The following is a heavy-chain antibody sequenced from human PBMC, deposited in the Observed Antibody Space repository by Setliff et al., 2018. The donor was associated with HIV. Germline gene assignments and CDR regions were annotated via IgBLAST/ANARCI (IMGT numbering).Heavy chain of an antibody. CDR2: VHHSGST. J-gene: IGHJ4*02. D-gene: IGHD1-20*01. V-gene: IGHV4-38-2*01. Sequence: SETLSLTCAVSGYSISTAYYWAWIRQPPGKGLEWIGGVHHSGSTHYNPSLRSRVTISPQTSKNQFSLELTSVTAADTAVYYCARQGHWYIPWYFDYWGQGALVTVSS. CDR1: GYSISTAYY. CDR3: ARQGHWYIPWYFDY.